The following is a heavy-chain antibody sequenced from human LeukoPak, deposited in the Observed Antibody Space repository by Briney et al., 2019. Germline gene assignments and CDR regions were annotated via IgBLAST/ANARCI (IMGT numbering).Heavy chain of an antibody. CDR1: GGPITTYY. CDR2: ISGSGVI. D-gene: IGHD3-10*01. CDR3: ARDSGTTGEVKLDP. Sequence: SETLSLTCTVSGGPITTYYLSWIRQSAGMGLEWIGRISGSGVITYNPSLKSRVILSLDTSNNHFSLKLISVTAADTAVYYCARDSGTTGEVKLDPWGQGMLVTVSS. V-gene: IGHV4-4*07. J-gene: IGHJ5*02.